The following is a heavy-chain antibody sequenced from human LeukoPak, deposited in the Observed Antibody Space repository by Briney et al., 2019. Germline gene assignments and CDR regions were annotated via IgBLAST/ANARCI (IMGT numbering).Heavy chain of an antibody. CDR3: ARGRPHGNDY. CDR1: GFTFRSYT. V-gene: IGHV3-21*01. J-gene: IGHJ4*02. Sequence: GGSLRLSCVASGFTFRSYTMNWVRQAPGKGLEWVSAISKSSTYIHYADSVKGRFTISRDNTKNSLYLQMNSLRAEDTAVYYCARGRPHGNDYWGQGTLVTVSS. CDR2: ISKSSTYI. D-gene: IGHD4-23*01.